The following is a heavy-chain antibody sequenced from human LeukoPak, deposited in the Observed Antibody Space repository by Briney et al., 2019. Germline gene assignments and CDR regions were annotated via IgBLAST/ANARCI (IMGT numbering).Heavy chain of an antibody. CDR2: IKSKTDGGTT. CDR3: TTAPSLTDAFDI. CDR1: GFTFSNAW. Sequence: SGGSLRLSCAASGFTFSNAWMSWVRQAPGKGLEWVGRIKSKTDGGTTDYAAPVKGRFTISRDDSKNTLYLQMNSLKTEDTAVYYCTTAPSLTDAFDIWGQGTMVTVSS. J-gene: IGHJ3*02. V-gene: IGHV3-15*01.